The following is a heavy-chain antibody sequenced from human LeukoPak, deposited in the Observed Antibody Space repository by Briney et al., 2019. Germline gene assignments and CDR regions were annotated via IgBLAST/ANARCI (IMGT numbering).Heavy chain of an antibody. Sequence: SETLSLTCTVSGDSFSSHYWTWIRQPPGKGLEWIGYISYIGSTNYSPSLKSRVTISIDTSKNQFSLKLSSVTAADTAVYYCARDLVTVTKGSDIWGQGTMVSVSS. CDR3: ARDLVTVTKGSDI. CDR1: GDSFSSHY. J-gene: IGHJ3*02. D-gene: IGHD4-17*01. V-gene: IGHV4-59*11. CDR2: ISYIGST.